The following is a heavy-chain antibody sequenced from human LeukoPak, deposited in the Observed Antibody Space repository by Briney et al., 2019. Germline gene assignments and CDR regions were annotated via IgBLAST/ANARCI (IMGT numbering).Heavy chain of an antibody. CDR1: GFTFSSYG. Sequence: GGSLRLSCAASGFTFSSYGMHWVRQAPGKGLEWVAVISYDGSNKYYADSVKGRFTISRDNSKNTLYLQMNSLRAEDTAVYYCAKGVRFLEWLEYYLDYRGQGTLVTVSS. J-gene: IGHJ4*02. CDR3: AKGVRFLEWLEYYLDY. CDR2: ISYDGSNK. D-gene: IGHD3-3*01. V-gene: IGHV3-30*18.